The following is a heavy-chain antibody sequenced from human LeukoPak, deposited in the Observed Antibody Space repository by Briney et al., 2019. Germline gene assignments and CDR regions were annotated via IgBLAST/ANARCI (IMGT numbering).Heavy chain of an antibody. D-gene: IGHD3-16*01. J-gene: IGHJ4*02. V-gene: IGHV4-61*02. CDR3: ARWGAGDY. Sequence: SETLSLTCTVSGGSISSGSYYWSWIRQPAGKGLEWIGRIYTSGSTNYNPSLKSRVTISVDTSKNQFTLELCSVTAAYTAGYYCARWGAGDYWGQGTLVTVSS. CDR1: GGSISSGSYY. CDR2: IYTSGST.